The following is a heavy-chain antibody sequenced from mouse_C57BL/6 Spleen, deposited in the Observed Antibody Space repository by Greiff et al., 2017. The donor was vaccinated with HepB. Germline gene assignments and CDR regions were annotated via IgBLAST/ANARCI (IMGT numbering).Heavy chain of an antibody. CDR2: ISYDGSN. D-gene: IGHD1-1*01. V-gene: IGHV3-6*01. CDR3: ASGGEGDGSSYTSGYFDY. Sequence: DVQLQESGPGLVKPSQSLSLTCSVTGYSITSGYYWNWIRQFPGNKLEWMGYISYDGSNNYNPSLKNRISITRDTSKNQFFLKLNSVTTEDTATYYCASGGEGDGSSYTSGYFDYWGQGTTLTVSS. J-gene: IGHJ2*01. CDR1: GYSITSGYY.